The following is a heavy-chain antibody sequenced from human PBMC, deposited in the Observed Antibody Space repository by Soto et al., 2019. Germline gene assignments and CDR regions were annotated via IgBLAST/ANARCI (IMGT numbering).Heavy chain of an antibody. J-gene: IGHJ6*02. V-gene: IGHV1-3*01. CDR3: ARDPDYFWSGSGMDV. CDR1: GYTFTSYA. CDR2: INAGNGNT. D-gene: IGHD3-3*01. Sequence: ASVKVSCQASGYTFTSYAIHWVRQAPGQRLEWMGWINAGNGNTKYSQKFQGRVTITRDTSASTAYMELRSRISEDTAVYYCARDPDYFWSGSGMDVWGQGTTVTVSS.